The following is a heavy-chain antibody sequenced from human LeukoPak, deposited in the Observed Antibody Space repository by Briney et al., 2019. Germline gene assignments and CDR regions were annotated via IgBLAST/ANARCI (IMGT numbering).Heavy chain of an antibody. CDR3: ARVMTTSFYGMDV. CDR2: IYSGGST. V-gene: IGHV3-66*01. D-gene: IGHD4-17*01. CDR1: GFTVSSNY. J-gene: IGHJ6*02. Sequence: PWGSLRLSCAASGFTVSSNYMSWVRQAPGKGLEWVSVIYSGGSTYYADSVKGRFTNSRDNSKNTLYLQMNSLRAEDTAVYYCARVMTTSFYGMDVWGQGTTVTVSS.